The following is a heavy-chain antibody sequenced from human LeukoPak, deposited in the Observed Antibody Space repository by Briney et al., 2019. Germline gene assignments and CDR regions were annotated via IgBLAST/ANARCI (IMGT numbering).Heavy chain of an antibody. D-gene: IGHD5-18*01. CDR2: IYYSGKT. V-gene: IGHV4-38-2*02. CDR3: ASSGYRYGYRDY. CDR1: DYSISSGYY. Sequence: SEILSLTCTVSDYSISSGYYWAWIRQPPGKGLEWIGSIYYSGKTYHNPSLKSRVSISVDTSKNQLSVKLSSVTAAGTAVYYCASSGYRYGYRDYWGQGTLVTVSS. J-gene: IGHJ4*02.